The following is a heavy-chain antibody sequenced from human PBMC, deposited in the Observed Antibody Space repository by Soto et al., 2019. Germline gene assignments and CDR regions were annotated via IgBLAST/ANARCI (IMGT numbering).Heavy chain of an antibody. V-gene: IGHV1-8*01. CDR3: ARGHDFWSGPSAFDI. D-gene: IGHD3-3*01. CDR1: GSTFTSYD. Sequence: ASVTVSCTASGSTFTSYDINWVRQAPGQGLEWMGWMNPNSGNTGYAQKFQGRVTMTRNTSISTAYMELSSLRSEDTAVYYCARGHDFWSGPSAFDIWGQGTMVTVSS. J-gene: IGHJ3*02. CDR2: MNPNSGNT.